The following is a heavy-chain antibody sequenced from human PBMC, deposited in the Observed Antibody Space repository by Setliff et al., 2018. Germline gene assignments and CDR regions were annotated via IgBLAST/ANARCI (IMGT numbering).Heavy chain of an antibody. CDR1: GFTFSHFA. Sequence: GSLRLSCAASGFTFSHFAVTWVRQSPGRGLEWVASIGAGGDYTKYADSVRGRFTISRDNSKNTLYLQMNGLRAEDTAVYYCAKGCHAGCFWSDCWGQGT. V-gene: IGHV3-23*01. J-gene: IGHJ4*02. CDR3: AKGCHAGCFWSDC. CDR2: IGAGGDYT. D-gene: IGHD2-15*01.